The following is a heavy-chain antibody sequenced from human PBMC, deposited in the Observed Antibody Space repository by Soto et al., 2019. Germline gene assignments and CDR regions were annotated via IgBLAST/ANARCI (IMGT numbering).Heavy chain of an antibody. J-gene: IGHJ5*01. CDR3: ARELAMHSFGCFDP. D-gene: IGHD2-2*01. V-gene: IGHV4-59*01. CDR1: GGSISSYY. CDR2: IYYSGST. Sequence: PSETLSLTCTVSGGSISSYYWSWIRQPPGKGLEWIGYIYYSGSTNYNPSLKSRVTISVDTSTNQFSLKLSSLTAAATAVYYCARELAMHSFGCFDPWGQGTLVTVSS.